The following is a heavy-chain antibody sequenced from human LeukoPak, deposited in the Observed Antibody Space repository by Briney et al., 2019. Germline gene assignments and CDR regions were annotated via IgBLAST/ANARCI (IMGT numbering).Heavy chain of an antibody. CDR2: IHITEST. CDR1: SGSIINYY. D-gene: IGHD2-21*01. CDR3: ARDHIGLSPDY. V-gene: IGHV4-4*07. J-gene: IGHJ4*02. Sequence: SETLSLTCTISSGSIINYYWSWVRQSPGNGLEWIGRIHITESTNYNPSLKSRVTLSQDTSKSQISLRLRSVTAADTAVYYCARDHIGLSPDYWGQGILVSVSS.